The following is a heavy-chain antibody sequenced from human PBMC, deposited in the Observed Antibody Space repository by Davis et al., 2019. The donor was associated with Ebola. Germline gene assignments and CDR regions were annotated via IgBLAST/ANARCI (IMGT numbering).Heavy chain of an antibody. J-gene: IGHJ4*02. Sequence: GESLKISCAASGFTFSSYAMHWVRQAPGKGLEWVAVISYDGSNKYYADSVKGRFTISRDNSKNSLYLQMNSLRDEDTAVYYCAREVYSSSWYIKDYWGQGTLVTVSS. CDR3: AREVYSSSWYIKDY. V-gene: IGHV3-30-3*01. CDR1: GFTFSSYA. CDR2: ISYDGSNK. D-gene: IGHD6-13*01.